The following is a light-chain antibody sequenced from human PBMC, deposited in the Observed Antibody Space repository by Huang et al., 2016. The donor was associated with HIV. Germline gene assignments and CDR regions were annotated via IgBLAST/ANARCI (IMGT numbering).Light chain of an antibody. CDR1: HSLVNTTNSRYS. CDR3: QQYSTTPLT. Sequence: DIVMTQSPDSLAVSLVERATINCQSSHSLVNTTNSRYSLACDQQKTGQPPKRLMQWAASRAYGVPDRLSGSGSGPDFTLTISSLQAEDVAIYYCQQYSTTPLTFGQGTKVEIK. J-gene: IGKJ1*01. CDR2: WAA. V-gene: IGKV4-1*01.